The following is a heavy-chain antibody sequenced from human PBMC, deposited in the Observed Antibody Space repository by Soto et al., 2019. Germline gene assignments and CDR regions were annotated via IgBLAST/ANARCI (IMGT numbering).Heavy chain of an antibody. CDR3: ARDRYSDSSGFYFESGY. V-gene: IGHV1-69*13. D-gene: IGHD3-22*01. CDR2: IIPLFNTS. CDR1: GGTFSSYG. Sequence: GASVKVSCKASGGTFSSYGISWVRQAPGQGLEWMGGIIPLFNTSKYAQKFQGRVTITADESTSTAYMELSSLTSEDTAFYYCARDRYSDSSGFYFESGYWGQGTLVTVSS. J-gene: IGHJ4*02.